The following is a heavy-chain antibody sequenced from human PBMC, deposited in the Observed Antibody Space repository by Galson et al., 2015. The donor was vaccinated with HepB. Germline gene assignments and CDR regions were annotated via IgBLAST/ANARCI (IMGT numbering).Heavy chain of an antibody. V-gene: IGHV3-7*03. J-gene: IGHJ4*02. CDR2: IKGDGSEK. CDR1: GFTFSTYW. CDR3: SRHLED. D-gene: IGHD3-3*01. Sequence: SLRLSCAASGFTFSTYWMDWVRQAPGKGLEWVANIKGDGSEKYYVDSVKGRFTISRDNAKNSLYLQMSSLRADDTAVYYCSRHLEDWGQGILVTVPS.